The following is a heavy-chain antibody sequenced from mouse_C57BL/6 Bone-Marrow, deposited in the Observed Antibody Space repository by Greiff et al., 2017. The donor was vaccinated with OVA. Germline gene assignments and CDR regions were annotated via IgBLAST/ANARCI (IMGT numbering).Heavy chain of an antibody. J-gene: IGHJ3*01. Sequence: EVKLMESGGGLVQPKGSLKLSCAASGFSFNTYAMNWVRQAPGKGLEWVARIRSKSNNYATYYADSVKDRFTISRDDSESMLYLQMNNLKTEDTAMYYCVRSFYGYDAGFAYWGQGTLVTVSA. CDR3: VRSFYGYDAGFAY. V-gene: IGHV10-1*01. CDR2: IRSKSNNYAT. D-gene: IGHD2-2*01. CDR1: GFSFNTYA.